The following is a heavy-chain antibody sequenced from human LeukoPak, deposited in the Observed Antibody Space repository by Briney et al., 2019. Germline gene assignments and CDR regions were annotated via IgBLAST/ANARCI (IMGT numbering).Heavy chain of an antibody. V-gene: IGHV4-39*07. CDR3: ARSSTSGYRGVILY. CDR2: IYYSGST. Sequence: PSETLSLTCTVSGGSISSSSYYWGWIRQPPGKGLEWIGSIYYSGSTYYNPSLKSRVTISVDTSKNQFSLKLSSVTAADTAVYYCARSSTSGYRGVILYWSQGTLVTVSS. J-gene: IGHJ4*02. D-gene: IGHD3-10*01. CDR1: GGSISSSSYY.